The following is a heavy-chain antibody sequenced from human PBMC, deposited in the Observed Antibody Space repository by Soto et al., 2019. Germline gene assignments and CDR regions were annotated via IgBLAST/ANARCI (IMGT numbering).Heavy chain of an antibody. Sequence: GASLKISCKGSGYSFTSYWIGWVRQMPGKGLEWMGIIYPGDSDTRYSPSFQGQVTISADKSISTAYLQWSSLKASDTAMYYCARQGYSYGLGGYYFDYWGQGTLVTVSS. J-gene: IGHJ4*02. D-gene: IGHD5-18*01. CDR2: IYPGDSDT. CDR1: GYSFTSYW. CDR3: ARQGYSYGLGGYYFDY. V-gene: IGHV5-51*01.